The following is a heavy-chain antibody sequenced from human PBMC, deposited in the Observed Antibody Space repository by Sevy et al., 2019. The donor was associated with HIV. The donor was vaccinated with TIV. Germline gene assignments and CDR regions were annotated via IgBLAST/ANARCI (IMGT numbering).Heavy chain of an antibody. D-gene: IGHD5-12*01. J-gene: IGHJ4*02. V-gene: IGHV4-34*01. CDR3: ARVGMVATAYFDY. CDR2: INHSGST. Sequence: SETLCLTCAVYGGSFSGYYWSWIRQPPGKGLEWIGEINHSGSTNYNPSLKSRVTISVDTSKNQFSLKLSSVTAADTAVYYCARVGMVATAYFDYWGQGTLVTVSS. CDR1: GGSFSGYY.